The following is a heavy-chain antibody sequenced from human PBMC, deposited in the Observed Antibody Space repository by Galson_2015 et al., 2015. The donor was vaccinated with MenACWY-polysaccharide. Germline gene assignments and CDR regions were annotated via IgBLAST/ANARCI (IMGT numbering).Heavy chain of an antibody. Sequence: DSGTTYYNPSLKSRVTISVDTSKNQFSLNVTSVTAADTAVYFCARDSHYYGSGSYGWFDPWGQGILVPVSS. V-gene: IGHV4-39*07. D-gene: IGHD3-10*01. CDR3: ARDSHYYGSGSYGWFDP. J-gene: IGHJ5*02. CDR2: DSGTT.